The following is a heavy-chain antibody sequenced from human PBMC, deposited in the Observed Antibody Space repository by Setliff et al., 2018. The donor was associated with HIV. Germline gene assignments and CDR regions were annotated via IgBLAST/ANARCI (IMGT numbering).Heavy chain of an antibody. D-gene: IGHD2-2*01. J-gene: IGHJ5*02. CDR2: IIPISGTV. CDR1: GGTFSSYA. Sequence: SVKVSCKASGGTFSSYAISWVRQAPGHGLEWMGGIIPISGTVNYAQKFWGRVTITTHESTSTAYMELSSLRSEDTAVYYCARDFGGYCSSMGCPGLFDPWGQGTLVTVSS. CDR3: ARDFGGYCSSMGCPGLFDP. V-gene: IGHV1-69*05.